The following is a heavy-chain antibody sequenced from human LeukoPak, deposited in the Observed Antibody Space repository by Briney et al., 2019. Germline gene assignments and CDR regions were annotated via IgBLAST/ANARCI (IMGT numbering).Heavy chain of an antibody. CDR1: GYTFTSYY. V-gene: IGHV1-46*01. CDR2: INPSGGST. J-gene: IGHJ4*02. Sequence: ASVKVSCKASGYTFTSYYMHWVRQAPGQGLEWMGIINPSGGSTSYAQKFQGRVTMTRDTSTSTVYMELSSLRSEDTAVYYCARGAAYCGGDCYPGLDYWGQGTLVTVSS. D-gene: IGHD2-21*01. CDR3: ARGAAYCGGDCYPGLDY.